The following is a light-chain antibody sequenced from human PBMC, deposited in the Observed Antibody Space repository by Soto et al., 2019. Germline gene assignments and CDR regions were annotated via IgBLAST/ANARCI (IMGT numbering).Light chain of an antibody. V-gene: IGKV2-30*01. Sequence: DVVMTQSPLSLPVTLGQPASISCRSSQSLVYSDGNTYWHWFQQRPGQSPRRLIYEVSNRDSGVPDRCSGSGSGADFTLKISRVEAEDVGVYYCMQGTQWPRTFGQGTRLEIK. J-gene: IGKJ5*01. CDR1: QSLVYSDGNTY. CDR3: MQGTQWPRT. CDR2: EVS.